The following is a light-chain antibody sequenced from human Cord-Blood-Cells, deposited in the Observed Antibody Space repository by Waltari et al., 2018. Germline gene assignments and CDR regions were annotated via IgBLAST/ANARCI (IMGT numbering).Light chain of an antibody. CDR1: QSISSY. CDR2: AAS. Sequence: DIQMTQSPSSLSASVGDRVTITCRASQSISSYLNWYQQKPGKAPKLLIYAASSLQSGVPARFSGSGSGTDFTLTISSLQPEDVATYYCQQCYSTPCSFGQGTKLEIK. V-gene: IGKV1-39*01. CDR3: QQCYSTPCS. J-gene: IGKJ2*04.